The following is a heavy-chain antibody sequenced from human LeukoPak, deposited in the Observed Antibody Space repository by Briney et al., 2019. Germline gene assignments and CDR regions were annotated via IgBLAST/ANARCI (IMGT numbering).Heavy chain of an antibody. CDR2: IRYDGSNK. D-gene: IGHD6-25*01. V-gene: IGHV3-30*02. J-gene: IGHJ4*02. Sequence: GGSLRLSCAASGFTLSSYGMHWVRQAPGKGLEWVAFIRYDGSNKYYADSVKGRFTISRDNSKNTLYLQMNRLRAQDTAVYYCAKERRPNSYSSGWLDYWGQGTLVTVSS. CDR3: AKERRPNSYSSGWLDY. CDR1: GFTLSSYG.